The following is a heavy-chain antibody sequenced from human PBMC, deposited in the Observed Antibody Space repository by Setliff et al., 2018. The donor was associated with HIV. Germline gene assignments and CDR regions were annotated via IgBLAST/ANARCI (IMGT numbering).Heavy chain of an antibody. D-gene: IGHD6-19*01. V-gene: IGHV4-34*01. CDR2: INHSVST. Sequence: SETLSLTCAVYGGSFSGYYWSWIRQPPGKGLEWIGEINHSVSTNYNPSLKSRVTISVDTSKNQFSLKLSSVTAADTAVYYCARGDIAVAGIPYYYYGMDVWGQGTTVTVSS. CDR1: GGSFSGYY. J-gene: IGHJ6*02. CDR3: ARGDIAVAGIPYYYYGMDV.